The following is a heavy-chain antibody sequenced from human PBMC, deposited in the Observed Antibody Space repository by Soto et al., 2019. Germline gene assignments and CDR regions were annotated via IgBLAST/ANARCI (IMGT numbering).Heavy chain of an antibody. CDR1: GGTFSSYA. Sequence: SVKVSCKASGGTFSSYAISRVRQAPGQGLEWMGEIIPIFGTANYAQKFQGRVTITADESTSTAYMELSSLRSEDTAVYYCARGRGQLWPQFDYWGQGTLVTVSS. CDR3: ARGRGQLWPQFDY. V-gene: IGHV1-69*13. CDR2: IIPIFGTA. J-gene: IGHJ4*02. D-gene: IGHD5-18*01.